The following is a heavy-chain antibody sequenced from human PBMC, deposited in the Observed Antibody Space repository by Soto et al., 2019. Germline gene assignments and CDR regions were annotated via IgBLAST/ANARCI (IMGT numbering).Heavy chain of an antibody. D-gene: IGHD3-9*01. J-gene: IGHJ4*02. CDR2: ISAYNGNT. V-gene: IGHV1-18*01. CDR1: GYTFTSYG. Sequence: QVQLVQSGAEVKKPGASVKVSCKASGYTFTSYGISWVRQAPGQGLEWMGWISAYNGNTNYAQKLQGRVTMTTDTSTSIAYRELRSLRSDDTAVYYCARDHYDILTGYRASDYWGQGPLVTVSS. CDR3: ARDHYDILTGYRASDY.